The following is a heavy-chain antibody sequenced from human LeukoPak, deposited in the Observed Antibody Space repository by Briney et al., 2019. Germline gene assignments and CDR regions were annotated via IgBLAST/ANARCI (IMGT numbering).Heavy chain of an antibody. V-gene: IGHV3-23*01. CDR1: GFTFSDHY. CDR2: IGYAGDRT. CDR3: AKSPTVDAAFDI. J-gene: IGHJ3*02. D-gene: IGHD4-23*01. Sequence: GRSLRLSCAASGFTFSDHYMDWVRQAPGMGLEWVSGIGYAGDRTFYADSVKGRFTVSRDSSKNTLFLHMNSLRAEDTALYYCAKSPTVDAAFDIWGQGTMVTVSS.